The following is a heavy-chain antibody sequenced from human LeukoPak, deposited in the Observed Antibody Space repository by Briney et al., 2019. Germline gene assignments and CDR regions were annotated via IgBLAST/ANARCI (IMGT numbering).Heavy chain of an antibody. CDR2: ISAYNGST. CDR3: ARIIKDYDILTGHTLTLDY. D-gene: IGHD3-9*01. V-gene: IGHV1-18*01. J-gene: IGHJ4*02. Sequence: GASVNVSCKASGYTFTSYGISWVRQAPGQGLEWMGWISAYNGSTNYAQKLQGRVTMTTDTSTSTTYMELRSLRSDDTAVYYCARIIKDYDILTGHTLTLDYWGQGTLVTVSS. CDR1: GYTFTSYG.